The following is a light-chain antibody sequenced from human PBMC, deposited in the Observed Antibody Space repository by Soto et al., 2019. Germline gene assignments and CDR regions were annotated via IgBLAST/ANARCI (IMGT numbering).Light chain of an antibody. Sequence: EIVLTQSPATLSMSPGERATLSCRASQSISRNLAWYQQRPGQAPRLLIYDASNRATGIPERFSGSGTGTDFTLSISSLEPEDSAVYYCQQRSNSAVGGGTKVDIK. CDR2: DAS. V-gene: IGKV3-11*01. J-gene: IGKJ4*01. CDR1: QSISRN. CDR3: QQRSNSA.